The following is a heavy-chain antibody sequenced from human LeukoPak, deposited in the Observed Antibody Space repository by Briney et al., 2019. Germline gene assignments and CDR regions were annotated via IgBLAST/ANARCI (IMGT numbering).Heavy chain of an antibody. CDR2: VSYIGST. CDR3: ARDPTTVTKGLDI. J-gene: IGHJ3*02. D-gene: IGHD4-17*01. V-gene: IGHV4-59*11. Sequence: PSETLSFTCTVSGDSFSSHYWTWVRQSRGRGLEWIGYVSYIGSTNYNPSLKSRVTISVDTSKNQFSLKLSSVTAADTAVYYCARDPTTVTKGLDIWGQGTMVTVSS. CDR1: GDSFSSHY.